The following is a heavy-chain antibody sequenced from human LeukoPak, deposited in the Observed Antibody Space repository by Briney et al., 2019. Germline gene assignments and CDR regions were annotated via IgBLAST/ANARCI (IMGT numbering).Heavy chain of an antibody. Sequence: GASLRLSCAAPGFPFSNYGMHWVCQTPGKGLEWVAFILYDGSIKNYSDSVKGRLTISRDNSKNTLFLQINSLTSEDTAVYHCAKDHCSSTGCSNLFDPWGQGTLVTVSS. D-gene: IGHD2-2*01. V-gene: IGHV3-30*02. CDR3: AKDHCSSTGCSNLFDP. CDR2: ILYDGSIK. CDR1: GFPFSNYG. J-gene: IGHJ5*02.